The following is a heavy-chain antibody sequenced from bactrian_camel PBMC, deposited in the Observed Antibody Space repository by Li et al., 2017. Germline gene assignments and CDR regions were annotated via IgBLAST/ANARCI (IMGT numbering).Heavy chain of an antibody. V-gene: IGHV3S6*01. CDR2: RDTDGEET. Sequence: HVQLVESGGGSVQAGGSLRLSCAVSGRTYSHYCMAWFRQVPGEERVQVAQRDTDGEETYADSVKDRFTISRDSAKKAMYLEMNSLKPEDTGVYYCAADRGYGLDCGDASGYWGQGTQVTVS. J-gene: IGHJ6*01. D-gene: IGHD3*01. CDR1: GRTYSHYC. CDR3: AADRGYGLDCGDASGY.